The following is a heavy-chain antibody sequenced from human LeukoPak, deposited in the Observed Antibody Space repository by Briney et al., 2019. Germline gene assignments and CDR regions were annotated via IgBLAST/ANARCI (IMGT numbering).Heavy chain of an antibody. D-gene: IGHD2-21*01. Sequence: SETLSLTCAVSGWSISSTYYGAWIRQTPGKGLEWIATITHSGNTYYISSLESRLTISLDTSKRHFSLRLTSVTAADTAVYYCARINAPVATFDYWGLGTLVAVSS. CDR2: ITHSGNT. V-gene: IGHV4-38-2*01. CDR1: GWSISSTYY. CDR3: ARINAPVATFDY. J-gene: IGHJ4*02.